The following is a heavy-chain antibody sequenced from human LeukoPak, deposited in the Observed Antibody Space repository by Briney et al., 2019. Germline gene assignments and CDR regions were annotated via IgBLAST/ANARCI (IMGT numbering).Heavy chain of an antibody. CDR2: IYHSGST. Sequence: SETLSLTCAVSGYSISSGYYWGWIRQPPGKGLEWIGSIYHSGSTYYNPSLKSRVTISVDTSKNQFSLKLSSVTAADTAVYYCARDPVYSGWYAERAFDIWGQGTMVIVSS. CDR1: GYSISSGYY. CDR3: ARDPVYSGWYAERAFDI. J-gene: IGHJ3*02. D-gene: IGHD6-19*01. V-gene: IGHV4-38-2*02.